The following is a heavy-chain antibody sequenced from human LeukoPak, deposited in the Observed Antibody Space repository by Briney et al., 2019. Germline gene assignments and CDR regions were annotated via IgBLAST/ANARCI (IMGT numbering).Heavy chain of an antibody. CDR1: GFTFSNYW. V-gene: IGHV3-20*04. D-gene: IGHD3-10*02. CDR2: INWNGGST. CDR3: AELGITMIGGV. Sequence: GGSLRLSCAAAGFTFSNYWMHWVRQAPGKGRVWVSGINWNGGSTGYADSVKGRFTISRDNAKNSLYLQMNSLRAEDTAVYYCAELGITMIGGVWGKGTTVTISS. J-gene: IGHJ6*04.